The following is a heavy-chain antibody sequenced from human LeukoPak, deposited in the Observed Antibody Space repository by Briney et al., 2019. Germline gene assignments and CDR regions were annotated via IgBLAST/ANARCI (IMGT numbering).Heavy chain of an antibody. CDR2: ITSSSSIM. CDR1: GFTFSSYA. D-gene: IGHD6-19*01. J-gene: IGHJ4*02. V-gene: IGHV3-48*01. Sequence: PGGSLRLSCAASGFTFSSYAMNWVRQAPGKGLEWISYITSSSSIMYYADSVKGRFTISRDNAKNSLYLQMNSLRAEDTAVYYCARVLLGVAVAALDYWGQGTLVTVSS. CDR3: ARVLLGVAVAALDY.